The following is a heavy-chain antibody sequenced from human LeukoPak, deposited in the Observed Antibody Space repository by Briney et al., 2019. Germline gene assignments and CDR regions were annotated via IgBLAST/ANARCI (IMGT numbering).Heavy chain of an antibody. CDR3: ASAPRYSSSWPNNWFVP. J-gene: IGHJ5*02. V-gene: IGHV1-18*01. Sequence: ASVKVSCKASGYTFTSYGISWVRQAPGQGLEWMGWISAYNGNTNYAQKLQGRVTMTTDTSTSTAYMGLRSLRSEDTAVYFCASAPRYSSSWPNNWFVPWGQGTLVTVSS. D-gene: IGHD6-13*01. CDR1: GYTFTSYG. CDR2: ISAYNGNT.